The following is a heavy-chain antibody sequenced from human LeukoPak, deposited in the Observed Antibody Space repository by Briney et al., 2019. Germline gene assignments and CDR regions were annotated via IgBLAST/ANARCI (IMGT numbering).Heavy chain of an antibody. Sequence: ASVKVSCKASGYTFTGYYMHWVRQAPGQGLEWMGWINPNSGGPTSSHQFQGRFTITTHTSITTAYMELRSLRSDHTAISYCAGAGNVNTNNLYGMDVWGQGTTVTVSS. V-gene: IGHV1-2*07. CDR3: AGAGNVNTNNLYGMDV. D-gene: IGHD2/OR15-2a*01. CDR1: GYTFTGYY. CDR2: INPNSGGP. J-gene: IGHJ6*02.